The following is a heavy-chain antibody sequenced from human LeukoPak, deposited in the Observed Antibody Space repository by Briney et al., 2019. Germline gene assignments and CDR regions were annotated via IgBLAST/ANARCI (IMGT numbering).Heavy chain of an antibody. Sequence: GASVKVSCKASGYTFTGYYMHWVRQAPGQGLEWMGWINPNSGGTNYAQKFQGRVTMTRDTSISTAYMELSRLRSDDTAVYYCARGRGYSYRSNWFDPWGQGTLVTVSS. CDR3: ARGRGYSYRSNWFDP. V-gene: IGHV1-2*02. D-gene: IGHD5-18*01. CDR2: INPNSGGT. J-gene: IGHJ5*02. CDR1: GYTFTGYY.